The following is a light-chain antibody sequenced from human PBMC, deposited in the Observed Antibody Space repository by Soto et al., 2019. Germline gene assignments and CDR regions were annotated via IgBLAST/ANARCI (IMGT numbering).Light chain of an antibody. CDR1: QSVGSN. CDR2: GAS. V-gene: IGKV3-15*01. J-gene: IGKJ3*01. Sequence: EIVMTQSPATLSVSPGERATLSCRASQSVGSNFAWYQQKPGQAPRLLIYGASTRATGIPARFSGSGSGTEFTLTISRLQSEDFAVYYCQHYYNWPFTFGPGTKVDFK. CDR3: QHYYNWPFT.